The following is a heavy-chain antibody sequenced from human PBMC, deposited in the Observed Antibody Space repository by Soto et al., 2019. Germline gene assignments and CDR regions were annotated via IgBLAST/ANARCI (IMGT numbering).Heavy chain of an antibody. CDR2: ISYDGSNK. CDR1: GFTFSSYA. D-gene: IGHD2-15*01. V-gene: IGHV3-30-3*01. CDR3: ATFVGAATGY. Sequence: GGSLRLSCAASGFTFSSYAMHWVRQAPGKGLEWVAVISYDGSNKYHADSVKGRFTISRDNSKNTLYLQMNSLRAEDTAVYYCATFVGAATGYWGQGTLVTVSS. J-gene: IGHJ4*02.